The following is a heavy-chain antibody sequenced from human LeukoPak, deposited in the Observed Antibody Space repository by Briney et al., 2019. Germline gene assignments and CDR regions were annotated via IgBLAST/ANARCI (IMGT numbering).Heavy chain of an antibody. CDR3: VRGGVWGLSSNWLEA. J-gene: IGHJ5*02. V-gene: IGHV3-13*04. CDR2: FIHAGDR. CDR1: GFTFSRHD. D-gene: IGHD7-27*01. Sequence: RPGGSLRLSCEASGFTFSRHDMHWVRQAAGKGLEWVSGFIHAGDRYYAESVKGRFTISRENAMSSLYLEMNSLRVGDTAVYYCVRGGVWGLSSNWLEAWGQGTLVIVSS.